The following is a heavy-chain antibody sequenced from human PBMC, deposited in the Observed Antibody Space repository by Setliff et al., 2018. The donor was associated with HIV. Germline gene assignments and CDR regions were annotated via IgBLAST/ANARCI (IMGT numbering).Heavy chain of an antibody. CDR3: AKDHESSGWFRGYIDY. D-gene: IGHD6-19*01. J-gene: IGHJ4*02. V-gene: IGHV3-23*01. Sequence: GSLRLSCAPSGFRFSDYTMTWVRQAPGKGLECVSGISGSGDTIYYADSVKGRFTISRDNSKNILSLQMNSLRAEDTAVYYCAKDHESSGWFRGYIDYWGPGTLVTVSS. CDR2: ISGSGDTI. CDR1: GFRFSDYT.